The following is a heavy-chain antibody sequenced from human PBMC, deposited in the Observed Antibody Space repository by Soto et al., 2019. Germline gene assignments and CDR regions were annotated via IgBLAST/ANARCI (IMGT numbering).Heavy chain of an antibody. J-gene: IGHJ4*02. D-gene: IGHD3-16*02. V-gene: IGHV4-59*01. CDR1: GGSISSYY. CDR2: IYYSGST. Sequence: SETLSLTCTVSGGSISSYYWSWIRQPPGKGLEWIGYIYYSGSTNYNPSLKSRVTISVDTSKNQFSLKLSSVTAADTAVYYCARETYYDYIWGSYRLFDYWGQGTLVTVSS. CDR3: ARETYYDYIWGSYRLFDY.